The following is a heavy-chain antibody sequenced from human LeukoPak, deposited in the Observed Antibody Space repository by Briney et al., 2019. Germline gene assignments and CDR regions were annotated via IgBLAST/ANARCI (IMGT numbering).Heavy chain of an antibody. Sequence: GESLKISCKGSGYSFTTYWIGWLRQMPGKGLEWMGIIYPGESDTRYSPSFEDQVTISADKSISTAYLQWSSLKASDTAMYYCARHVDSGYSSGWYAFDIWGQGTMVTVSS. CDR1: GYSFTTYW. CDR3: ARHVDSGYSSGWYAFDI. D-gene: IGHD6-19*01. V-gene: IGHV5-51*01. CDR2: IYPGESDT. J-gene: IGHJ3*02.